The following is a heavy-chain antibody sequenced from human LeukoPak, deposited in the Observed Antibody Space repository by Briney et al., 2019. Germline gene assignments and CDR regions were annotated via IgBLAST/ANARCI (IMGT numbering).Heavy chain of an antibody. V-gene: IGHV3-30*04. Sequence: GGSLRLSCVASGFTFSSYAMHWVRQAPGKGLEWVAVISYDGSNKYYADSVKGRFTISRDKSKNSLYLQMNSLRAEDTAVYYCARRRYNWNAIDYWGQGTLVTVSS. CDR1: GFTFSSYA. CDR3: ARRRYNWNAIDY. J-gene: IGHJ4*02. CDR2: ISYDGSNK. D-gene: IGHD1-20*01.